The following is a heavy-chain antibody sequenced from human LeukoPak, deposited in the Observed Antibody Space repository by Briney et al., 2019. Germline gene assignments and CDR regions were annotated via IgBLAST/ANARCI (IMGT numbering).Heavy chain of an antibody. Sequence: KASETLSLTCTVSGGSISSSSYYWGWIRQPPGKGLEWIGSIYYSGSTYYNPSLKSRVTISVDTSKNQFSLKLSSVTAADTAVYYCARHLGYSYGRFDYWGQGTLVTVSS. D-gene: IGHD5-18*01. CDR2: IYYSGST. J-gene: IGHJ4*02. V-gene: IGHV4-39*01. CDR1: GGSISSSSYY. CDR3: ARHLGYSYGRFDY.